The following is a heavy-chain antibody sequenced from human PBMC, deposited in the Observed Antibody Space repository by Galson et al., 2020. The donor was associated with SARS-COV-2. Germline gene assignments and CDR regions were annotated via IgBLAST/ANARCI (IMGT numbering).Heavy chain of an antibody. CDR2: ISHIGDYT. D-gene: IGHD3-10*01. J-gene: IGHJ4*02. CDR3: AKVGIGNNQYGSGTFDH. CDR1: GFTFSTYA. V-gene: IGHV3-23*01. Sequence: GESLKIPCDASGFTFSTYAMHWVRQTPGKGLEWVSAISHIGDYTYYTDSVKGRFTISRDNSKSTLYLQMNSLRGEDTAVYYGAKVGIGNNQYGSGTFDHWGQGTLVSVSS.